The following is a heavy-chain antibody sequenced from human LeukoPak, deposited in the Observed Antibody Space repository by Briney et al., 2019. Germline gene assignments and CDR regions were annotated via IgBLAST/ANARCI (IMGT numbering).Heavy chain of an antibody. D-gene: IGHD6-13*01. CDR1: GYTFTGYH. CDR3: ARDQGSLTRSWYTGY. J-gene: IGHJ4*02. V-gene: IGHV1-2*06. CDR2: INPYSGDT. Sequence: GASVKVSCKASGYTFTGYHMHWVRQAPGQGLEWMGRINPYSGDTNFAQKFQGRVTMTRDTSITTAYMDLSSLTPDDTAVYFCARDQGSLTRSWYTGYWGQKTQVSVSS.